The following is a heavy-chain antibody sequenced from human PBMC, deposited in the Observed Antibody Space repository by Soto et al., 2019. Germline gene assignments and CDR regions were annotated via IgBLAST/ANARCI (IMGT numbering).Heavy chain of an antibody. Sequence: PSETLSLTCTISGGSISSPSHYWVWFRQPPGKVLEWIGSIFYTGRTYYTPSLKSRVSISVDTSKNQFSLNLSSVTAADTAVYFCAGQTFTIAAASFGRSNWFDPWGPGTLVTVSS. CDR1: GGSISSPSHY. CDR3: AGQTFTIAAASFGRSNWFDP. V-gene: IGHV4-39*01. CDR2: IFYTGRT. D-gene: IGHD6-25*01. J-gene: IGHJ5*02.